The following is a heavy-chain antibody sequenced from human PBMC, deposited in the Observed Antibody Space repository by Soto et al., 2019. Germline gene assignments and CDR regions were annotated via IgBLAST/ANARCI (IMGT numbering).Heavy chain of an antibody. CDR3: ARLDRGAINLYYFDF. Sequence: LGEFLKISCRGSGYNFAGFWLAWVRQRPGKGLEWMGSIYPGDSDSSYSPSFQGRVTISADKSINTAYLQWHSLPPSDSAMYYCARLDRGAINLYYFDFWGQGDLVTVSS. D-gene: IGHD1-1*01. CDR1: GYNFAGFW. J-gene: IGHJ4*02. CDR2: IYPGDSDS. V-gene: IGHV5-51*01.